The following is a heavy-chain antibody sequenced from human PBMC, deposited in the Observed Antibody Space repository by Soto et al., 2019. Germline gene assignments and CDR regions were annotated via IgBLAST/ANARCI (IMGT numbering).Heavy chain of an antibody. V-gene: IGHV4-34*01. CDR2: INHSGST. CDR3: ARGGGPYSSGWYVSRYYGMDV. CDR1: GGSFSGYY. Sequence: SETLSLTCAVYGGSFSGYYWSRIRQPPGKGLEWIGEINHSGSTNYNPSLKSRVTISVDTSKNQFSLKLSSVTAADTAVYYCARGGGPYSSGWYVSRYYGMDVWGQGTTVTVSS. D-gene: IGHD6-19*01. J-gene: IGHJ6*02.